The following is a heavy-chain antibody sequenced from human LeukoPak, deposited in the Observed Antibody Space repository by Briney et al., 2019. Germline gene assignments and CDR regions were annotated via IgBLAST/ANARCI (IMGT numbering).Heavy chain of an antibody. D-gene: IGHD6-19*01. CDR3: AKDNIAVAGMAWVAFDI. Sequence: GRSLRLSCAASGFTFDDYAMHWVRNAPGKGLEWVSGISWNSGSIGYADSVKGRFTISRDNAKNSLYLQMNSLRAEDTALYYCAKDNIAVAGMAWVAFDIWGQGTMVTVSS. CDR1: GFTFDDYA. J-gene: IGHJ3*02. V-gene: IGHV3-9*01. CDR2: ISWNSGSI.